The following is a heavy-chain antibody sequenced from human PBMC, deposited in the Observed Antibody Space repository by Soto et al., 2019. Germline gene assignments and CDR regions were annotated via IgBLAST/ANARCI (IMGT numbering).Heavy chain of an antibody. Sequence: SETLSPTSNVSGGSISSYYWSWIRQPPGKDLDWIGYIDYTGSGNYIPSLSRRDTRSIDTSMNQLSLKLSSVTAADTAVYYCAKLVQKEGGIISNYYYSVDVWGQGTTVTVSS. D-gene: IGHD3-16*01. CDR1: GGSISSYY. CDR2: IDYTGSG. V-gene: IGHV4-59*12. CDR3: AKLVQKEGGIISNYYYSVDV. J-gene: IGHJ6*02.